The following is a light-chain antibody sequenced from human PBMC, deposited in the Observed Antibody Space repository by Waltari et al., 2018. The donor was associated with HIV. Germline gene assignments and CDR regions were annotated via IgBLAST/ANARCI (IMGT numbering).Light chain of an antibody. Sequence: EIVLTQSPGTLSLSPGDSATLSCRASQSVSSTYLGWHQQRPGQAPRLLIYSTYSRAPDVPDRFSGSGSGTDFTLTISRLEPEDFAVYYCQQYGNSPITFGQGTRLEIK. V-gene: IGKV3-20*01. CDR3: QQYGNSPIT. J-gene: IGKJ5*01. CDR1: QSVSSTY. CDR2: STY.